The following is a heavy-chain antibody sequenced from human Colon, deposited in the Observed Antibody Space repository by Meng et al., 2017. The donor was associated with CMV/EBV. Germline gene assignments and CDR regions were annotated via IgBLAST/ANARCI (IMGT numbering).Heavy chain of an antibody. Sequence: SETLSLTCSVSGGSITSYYYSWIRQSPGKGLEWMGNIFYNGSTNFNPSLKSRVTLSVDTSKNHFSLKLGSVTAADTAVYYCAATKGCCSSTTCYWSWFDPWGQGTQVTVSS. J-gene: IGHJ5*02. CDR3: AATKGCCSSTTCYWSWFDP. D-gene: IGHD2-2*01. V-gene: IGHV4-59*01. CDR1: GGSITSYY. CDR2: IFYNGST.